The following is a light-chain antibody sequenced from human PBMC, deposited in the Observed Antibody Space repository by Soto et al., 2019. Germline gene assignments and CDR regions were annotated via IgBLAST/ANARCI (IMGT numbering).Light chain of an antibody. CDR3: QLYGNSPRYT. V-gene: IGKV3-20*01. CDR1: QSVSSSY. Sequence: EIVLTQSPGTLSLSPGERATLSCRASQSVSSSYLAWYQQKLGLAPRLLIYGASSRATGIPDRFSGSGSGTDFTLTISRLEPEDFAVYYCQLYGNSPRYTFGQGTKLEIK. CDR2: GAS. J-gene: IGKJ2*01.